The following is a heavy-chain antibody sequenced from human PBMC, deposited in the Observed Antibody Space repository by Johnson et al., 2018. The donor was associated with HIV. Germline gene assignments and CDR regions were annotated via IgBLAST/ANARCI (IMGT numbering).Heavy chain of an antibody. CDR3: AIYTREWQLRGWEDFDI. J-gene: IGHJ3*02. Sequence: EQLVESGGGLVQPGGSLRLSCAASGFTFSSYWMSWVRQAPGKGLEWVANIKQDGTNKYYADSVKGRFTISRDNSENTLFLQMNSLRAEDTAVYYCAIYTREWQLRGWEDFDIWGQGTMVTVSS. V-gene: IGHV3-7*01. CDR2: IKQDGTNK. CDR1: GFTFSSYW. D-gene: IGHD3-3*01.